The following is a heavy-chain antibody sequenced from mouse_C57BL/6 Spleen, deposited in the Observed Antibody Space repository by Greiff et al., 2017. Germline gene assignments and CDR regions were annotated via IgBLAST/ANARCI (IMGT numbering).Heavy chain of an antibody. Sequence: EVQVVESGGGLVQPGGSLKLSCAASGFTFSDYYMYWVRQTPEKRLEWVAYISNGGGSTYYPDTVKGRFTISRDNAKNTLYLQMSRLKSEDTAMYYCARQYWDDYAMDYWGQGTSGTVSS. CDR3: ARQYWDDYAMDY. CDR1: GFTFSDYY. D-gene: IGHD4-1*01. CDR2: ISNGGGST. J-gene: IGHJ4*01. V-gene: IGHV5-12*01.